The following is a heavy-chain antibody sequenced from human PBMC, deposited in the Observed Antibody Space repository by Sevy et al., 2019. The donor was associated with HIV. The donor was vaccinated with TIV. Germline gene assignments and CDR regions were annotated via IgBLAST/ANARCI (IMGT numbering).Heavy chain of an antibody. CDR2: FDPEDDET. CDR3: ATDLWFYYGDFRGF. CDR1: RYRFTSYY. Sequence: ASVKVSCKASRYRFTSYYMHWVRQAPGKGLEWMGGFDPEDDETIYAQRFQGRVTMTEDTSTDTAYMELTSLRSEDTAVYYCATDLWFYYGDFRGFWGQGTLVTVSS. V-gene: IGHV1-24*01. J-gene: IGHJ4*02. D-gene: IGHD4-17*01.